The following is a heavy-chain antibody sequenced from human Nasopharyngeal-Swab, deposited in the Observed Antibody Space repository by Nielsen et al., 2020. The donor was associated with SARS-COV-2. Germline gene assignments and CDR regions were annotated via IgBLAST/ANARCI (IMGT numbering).Heavy chain of an antibody. Sequence: SETLSLTCAVSGLSFSGYYWSWIRQPPGKGLEWIGEINHSGSTNYNPSLKSRVTISVDTSKNQFSLKLSSVTAADTAVYYCARWGVRGVTLWGQGTLVTVSS. CDR3: ARWGVRGVTL. D-gene: IGHD3-10*01. CDR2: INHSGST. J-gene: IGHJ4*02. V-gene: IGHV4-34*01. CDR1: GLSFSGYY.